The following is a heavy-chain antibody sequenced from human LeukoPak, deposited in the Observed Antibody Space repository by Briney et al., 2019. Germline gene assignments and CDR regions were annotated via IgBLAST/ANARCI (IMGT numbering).Heavy chain of an antibody. V-gene: IGHV1-2*02. CDR1: GGTFSSYA. CDR3: ARDPTFRGVISTPGH. CDR2: INPNSGGT. D-gene: IGHD3-10*01. Sequence: ASVKVSCKASGGTFSSYAISWVRQAPGQGLEWMGWINPNSGGTNYAQKFQGRVTMARDTSISTAYMELSRLRSDDTAVYYCARDPTFRGVISTPGHWGQGTLVTVFS. J-gene: IGHJ4*02.